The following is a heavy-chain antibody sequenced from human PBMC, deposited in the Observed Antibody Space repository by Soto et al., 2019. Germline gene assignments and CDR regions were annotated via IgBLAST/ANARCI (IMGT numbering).Heavy chain of an antibody. CDR3: AGDRWDWGGVIIYYGMDV. CDR2: ISSSGSTI. CDR1: GFTFSSYE. D-gene: IGHD3-10*01. Sequence: GGSLRLSCAASGFTFSSYEMNWVRQAPGKGLEWVSYISSSGSTIYYADSVEGRFTISRDNAKNSLYLQMNSLRAEDTAVYYCAGDRWDWGGVIIYYGMDVWGQGTTVTVSS. J-gene: IGHJ6*02. V-gene: IGHV3-48*03.